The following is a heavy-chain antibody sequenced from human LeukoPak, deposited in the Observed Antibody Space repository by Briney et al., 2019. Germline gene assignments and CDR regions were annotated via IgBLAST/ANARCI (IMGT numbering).Heavy chain of an antibody. D-gene: IGHD6-13*01. J-gene: IGHJ4*02. V-gene: IGHV4-39*01. Sequence: SETLSLTCTVSGASFCSSTYYWGWIRRPPGKGLEWIGSIYYSGSTYYNPSLKSRVTMSVDTSKNQFSLKLSSVTAADTAVYYCARHAGGISATGTRPFDYWGQGTLVTVSS. CDR3: ARHAGGISATGTRPFDY. CDR1: GASFCSSTYY. CDR2: IYYSGST.